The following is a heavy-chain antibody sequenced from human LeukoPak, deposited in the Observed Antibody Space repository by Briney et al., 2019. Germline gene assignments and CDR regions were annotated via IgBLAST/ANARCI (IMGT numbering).Heavy chain of an antibody. CDR2: INSDGSST. CDR3: AKGRGYYYNMDV. J-gene: IGHJ6*03. CDR1: GFTFSSYW. D-gene: IGHD3-16*01. Sequence: GGSLRLSCAASGFTFSSYWMHWVRQAPGKGLVWVSRINSDGSSTSYADSVKGRFTISRDSAKNTLYLQMNSLRAEDTAVYYCAKGRGYYYNMDVWGKGTTVTVSS. V-gene: IGHV3-74*01.